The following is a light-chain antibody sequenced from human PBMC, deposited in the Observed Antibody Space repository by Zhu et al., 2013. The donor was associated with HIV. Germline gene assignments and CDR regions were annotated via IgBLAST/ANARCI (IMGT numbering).Light chain of an antibody. Sequence: QSVLTQPPSASGTPGQRVTISCSGSSSNIGTHTVNWYQQLPGTAPKLLIYSNTQRPSGVPDRFSGSKSGTSASLAISGLQSEDEADYYCQSYDSSLSGWVFGTGTKVTVL. CDR1: SSNIGTHT. CDR2: SNT. CDR3: QSYDSSLSGWV. V-gene: IGLV1-44*01. J-gene: IGLJ1*01.